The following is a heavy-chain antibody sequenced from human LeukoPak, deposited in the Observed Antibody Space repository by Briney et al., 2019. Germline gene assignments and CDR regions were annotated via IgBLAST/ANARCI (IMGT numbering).Heavy chain of an antibody. D-gene: IGHD3-22*01. CDR3: ARDGSYYDSSGYYYDY. V-gene: IGHV3-30*04. J-gene: IGHJ4*02. Sequence: GGSLRLSCAASGFTFNYYSMHWVRQAPGKGLEWVAVISYDGSNKYYADSVKGRFTISRDNSKNTLYLQMNSLRAEDTAVYYCARDGSYYDSSGYYYDYWGQGTLVTVSS. CDR1: GFTFNYYS. CDR2: ISYDGSNK.